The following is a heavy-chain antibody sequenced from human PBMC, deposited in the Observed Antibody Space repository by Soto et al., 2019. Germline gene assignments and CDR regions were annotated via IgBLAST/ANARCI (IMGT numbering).Heavy chain of an antibody. CDR3: ARDKERQQLGGNYYYILDV. CDR1: GSTFSNSA. CDR2: IMPIFRTP. V-gene: IGHV1-69*13. D-gene: IGHD6-25*01. Sequence: RASVKVSCKASGSTFSNSAISWVRQAPGQGLEWMGGIMPIFRTPDYAQRFQGRVTITADESTSTAYMELSGLRSDDTAVYYCARDKERQQLGGNYYYILDVWGQGTTVTVSS. J-gene: IGHJ6*02.